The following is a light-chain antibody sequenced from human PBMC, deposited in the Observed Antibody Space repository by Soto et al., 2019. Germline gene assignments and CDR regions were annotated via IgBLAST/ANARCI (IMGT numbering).Light chain of an antibody. CDR3: QQYGSSPPYT. Sequence: PGERASLSCRASRSFASSYLAWYQQKPGQAPRLLIYAASKRATGIPGRFSGSGSGTDFTLTINRLDPEDSAVYYCQQYGSSPPYTFGQGTKLQIK. CDR1: RSFASSY. J-gene: IGKJ2*01. V-gene: IGKV3-20*01. CDR2: AAS.